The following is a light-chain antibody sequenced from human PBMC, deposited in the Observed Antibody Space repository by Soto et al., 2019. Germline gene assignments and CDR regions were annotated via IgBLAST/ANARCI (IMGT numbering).Light chain of an antibody. CDR2: QNG. J-gene: IGLJ7*01. V-gene: IGLV3-1*01. CDR1: KLGDKY. CDR3: QAWDSSTAV. Sequence: SYELTQPPSVSVSPGQTASITCSGDKLGDKYACWYQQKPGQSPVLVIYQNGKRPSGIPERFSGSNSGNTATLTISGTQAMDEADYYCQAWDSSTAVFGGGNQLTVL.